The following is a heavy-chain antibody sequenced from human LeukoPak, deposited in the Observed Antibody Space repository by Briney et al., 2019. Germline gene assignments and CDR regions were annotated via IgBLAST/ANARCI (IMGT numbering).Heavy chain of an antibody. CDR1: GYTLTELS. J-gene: IGHJ4*02. D-gene: IGHD3-22*01. Sequence: ASVKVSCKVSGYTLTELSMHWVRQAPGKGLEWMGRFDPEDGETIYAQKFQGRVTMTADTSTDTAYMELSSLRAEDTAVYYCARDHSSGYYYFDYWGQGTLVTVSS. CDR2: FDPEDGET. CDR3: ARDHSSGYYYFDY. V-gene: IGHV1-24*01.